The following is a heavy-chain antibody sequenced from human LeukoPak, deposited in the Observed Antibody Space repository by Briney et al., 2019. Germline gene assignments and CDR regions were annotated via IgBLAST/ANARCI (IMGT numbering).Heavy chain of an antibody. J-gene: IGHJ4*02. CDR1: GFTFSSYA. CDR3: VRTKAYYGSGSWEFDY. D-gene: IGHD3-10*01. Sequence: GRSLRLSCAASGFTFSSYAMHWVRQAPGKGLEWVANIKQDGSEKYYVDSVKGRFTISRENAKNSLYLQMNSLRAGDTAVYYCVRTKAYYGSGSWEFDYWGQGTLVTVSS. V-gene: IGHV3-7*01. CDR2: IKQDGSEK.